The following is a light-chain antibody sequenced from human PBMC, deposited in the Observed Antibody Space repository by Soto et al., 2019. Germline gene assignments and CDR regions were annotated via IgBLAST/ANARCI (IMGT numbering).Light chain of an antibody. J-gene: IGLJ1*01. V-gene: IGLV2-11*01. Sequence: QSLLTQPRSVSGSPRQSVTISCTGTSLDVGYYNSVSWYQQNPTKAPKLIIYDVNKLPSGVPDRFSGSKSGNTASLTISALQAEDAADYYCFSYAGSYTYVFGTGTKDIV. CDR2: DVN. CDR3: FSYAGSYTYV. CDR1: SLDVGYYNS.